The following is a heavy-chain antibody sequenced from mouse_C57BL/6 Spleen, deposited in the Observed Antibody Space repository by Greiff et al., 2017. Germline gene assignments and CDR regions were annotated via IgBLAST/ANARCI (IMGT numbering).Heavy chain of an antibody. CDR2: IWRGGST. CDR3: AKKGTVVEDWDAMDY. J-gene: IGHJ4*01. CDR1: GFSLTSYG. Sequence: QVQLKQSGPGLVQPSQSLSITCTVSGFSLTSYGVHWVRQSPGKGLEWLGVIWRGGSTDYNAAFMSRLSITKDNSKSQVFFKMNSLQADDTAIYYCAKKGTVVEDWDAMDYWGQGTSVTVSS. V-gene: IGHV2-5*01. D-gene: IGHD1-1*01.